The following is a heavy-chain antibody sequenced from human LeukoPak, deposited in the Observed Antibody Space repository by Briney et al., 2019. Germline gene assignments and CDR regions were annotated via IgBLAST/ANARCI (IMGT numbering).Heavy chain of an antibody. Sequence: PSETLSLTCTVSGGSISSSSYYWGWIRQPPGKGLEWIGSMYYSGSTHYNPSLKSRVTISVDTSKNQFSLKLSSVTAADTAVYYCARQGDYYDSGGYYCKITRFDYWGQGTLVTVSS. J-gene: IGHJ4*02. CDR3: ARQGDYYDSGGYYCKITRFDY. CDR2: MYYSGST. D-gene: IGHD3-22*01. CDR1: GGSISSSSYY. V-gene: IGHV4-39*01.